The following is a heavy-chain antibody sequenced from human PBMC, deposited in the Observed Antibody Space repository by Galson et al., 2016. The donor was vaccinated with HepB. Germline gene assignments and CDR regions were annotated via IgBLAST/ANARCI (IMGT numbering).Heavy chain of an antibody. Sequence: SLRLSCAGSGFTFSRYAIHWVRQVPGRGLEWVAVISYDGNTKYYRDSVKGRFSISRDKSKNTVFLQMNSLRSEDTAVYYCAKEANWDDVGGAFDVWGQGTMVIVSS. CDR1: GFTFSRYA. CDR2: ISYDGNTK. V-gene: IGHV3-30*18. CDR3: AKEANWDDVGGAFDV. D-gene: IGHD1-1*01. J-gene: IGHJ3*01.